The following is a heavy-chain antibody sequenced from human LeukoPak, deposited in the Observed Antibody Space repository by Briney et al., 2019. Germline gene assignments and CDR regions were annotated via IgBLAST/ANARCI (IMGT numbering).Heavy chain of an antibody. Sequence: AGGSLRLSCAASGFTFSIYEMNWVRQAPGKGLEWLSHISTSGNTIHYANSVEGRFTISRDDAKNSLYPQMNSLRVEDTALYFCARDATTAVGWVYMDVWGKGTTVTISS. J-gene: IGHJ6*03. CDR3: ARDATTAVGWVYMDV. V-gene: IGHV3-48*03. D-gene: IGHD1-1*01. CDR2: ISTSGNTI. CDR1: GFTFSIYE.